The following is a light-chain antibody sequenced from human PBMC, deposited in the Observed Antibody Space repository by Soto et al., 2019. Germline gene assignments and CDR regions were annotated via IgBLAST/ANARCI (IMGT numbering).Light chain of an antibody. CDR2: DAS. CDR3: QQRSNWPLT. CDR1: PSVSSD. J-gene: IGKJ4*01. Sequence: EIVLTQSPATLSLSPGVRATLSCRASPSVSSDVAWYQQKPGQAPRLLIYDASNRATGIPARFSGSGSGTDCTHTIRSLEPEDFAVYYCQQRSNWPLTFGGGTQVAIK. V-gene: IGKV3-11*01.